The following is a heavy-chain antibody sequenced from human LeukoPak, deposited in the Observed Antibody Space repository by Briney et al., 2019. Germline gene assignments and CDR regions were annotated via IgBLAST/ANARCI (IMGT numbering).Heavy chain of an antibody. D-gene: IGHD2-2*01. CDR1: GYSISSGYY. CDR2: IYHSGST. J-gene: IGHJ5*02. Sequence: SETLSLTCAVSGYSISSGYYWDWIRQPPGKGLEWIGSIYHSGSTYYNPSLKSRVTISVDTSKNQFSLKLSSVTAADTAVYYCARLGTYCSSTSCPNWFDPWGQGTLVTVSS. CDR3: ARLGTYCSSTSCPNWFDP. V-gene: IGHV4-38-2*01.